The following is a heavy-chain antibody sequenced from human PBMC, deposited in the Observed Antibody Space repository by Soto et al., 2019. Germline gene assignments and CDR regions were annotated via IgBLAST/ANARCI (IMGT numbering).Heavy chain of an antibody. D-gene: IGHD4-17*01. CDR2: ISGSGGST. V-gene: IGHV3-23*01. CDR1: GFTFSSYA. Sequence: EVQLLESGGGLVQPGGSLRLSCAASGFTFSSYAMSWVRQAPGKGLEWVSAISGSGGSTYYADSVKGRFTISRDNSKNTLYLQMNSLRAEDTAVYYCAKDIPHDYGDYVLEGFDYWGQGTLVTVSS. J-gene: IGHJ4*02. CDR3: AKDIPHDYGDYVLEGFDY.